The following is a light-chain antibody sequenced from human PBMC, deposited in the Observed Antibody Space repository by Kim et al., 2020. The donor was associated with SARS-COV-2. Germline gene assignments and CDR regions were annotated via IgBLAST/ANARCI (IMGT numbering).Light chain of an antibody. J-gene: IGKJ4*01. CDR1: QIVRSL. CDR3: LHRYHWPT. CDR2: DIF. V-gene: IGKV3-11*01. Sequence: RGNSPALFRRACQIVRSLLASSRRKPGQAPQFFSYDIFNRATGIPDRFSGSGSGTDFTLTISSLEPEDSSMYYCLHRYHWPTFGGGTKMDIK.